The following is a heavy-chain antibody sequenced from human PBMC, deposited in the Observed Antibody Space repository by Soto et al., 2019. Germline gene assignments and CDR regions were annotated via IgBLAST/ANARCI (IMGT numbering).Heavy chain of an antibody. CDR2: IIPLFGAT. Sequence: QVHLVQSGVEVKTPGASVKVSCQASGYTFFTYDISWVRQAPGQGLEWMGGIIPLFGATNYAQHFQGRVTITADKFTSTSYMELSSLKSEDTAVYYCARLIGEGYSGTYGLDYWGQGTLVTVSS. CDR1: GYTFFTYD. V-gene: IGHV1-69*06. CDR3: ARLIGEGYSGTYGLDY. J-gene: IGHJ4*02. D-gene: IGHD1-26*01.